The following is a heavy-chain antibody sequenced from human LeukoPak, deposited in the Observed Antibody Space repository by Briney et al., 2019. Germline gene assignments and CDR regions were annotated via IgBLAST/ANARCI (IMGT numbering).Heavy chain of an antibody. CDR1: GGSFSGYY. Sequence: SETQSLTCAVYGGSFSGYYWSWIRQPPGKGLEWIGEINHSGNTNYNPPLKSRVTISVDTSKNQFSPKLSSVTAADTAVYYCARGRPTDGYNYWGNYYFDYWGQGTLVTVSS. D-gene: IGHD5-24*01. J-gene: IGHJ4*02. V-gene: IGHV4-34*01. CDR3: ARGRPTDGYNYWGNYYFDY. CDR2: INHSGNT.